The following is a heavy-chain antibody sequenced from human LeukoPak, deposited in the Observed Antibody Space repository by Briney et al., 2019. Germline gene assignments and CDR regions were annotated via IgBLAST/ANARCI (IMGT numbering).Heavy chain of an antibody. CDR2: ISWNSGSI. J-gene: IGHJ4*02. V-gene: IGHV3-9*01. D-gene: IGHD6-19*01. Sequence: PGGSLRLSCAASGFTFSSSAMNWVRQAPGKGLEWVSGISWNSGSIGYADSVKGRFTISRDNAKNSLYLQMNSLRAEDTALYYCAKDTRGIAVAPIDYWGQGTLVTVSS. CDR3: AKDTRGIAVAPIDY. CDR1: GFTFSSSA.